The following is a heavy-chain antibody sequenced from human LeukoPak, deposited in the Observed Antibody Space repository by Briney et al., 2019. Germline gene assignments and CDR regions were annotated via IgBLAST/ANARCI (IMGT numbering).Heavy chain of an antibody. Sequence: GGSLRLSCAASGFTFSSYEMNWVRQAPGKGLDWVSYISSSGSNIYYADSVKGRFTISRDNAKNSLYLQMNSLRAEDTAVYYCAGGYGPTHSYYYYYMDVWGKGTTVTVSS. CDR3: AGGYGPTHSYYYYYMDV. J-gene: IGHJ6*03. CDR1: GFTFSSYE. CDR2: ISSSGSNI. V-gene: IGHV3-48*03. D-gene: IGHD1-14*01.